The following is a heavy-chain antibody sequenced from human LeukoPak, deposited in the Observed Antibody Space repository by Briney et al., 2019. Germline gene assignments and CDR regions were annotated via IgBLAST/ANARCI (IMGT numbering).Heavy chain of an antibody. D-gene: IGHD4-17*01. V-gene: IGHV2-5*02. J-gene: IGHJ3*02. CDR2: IYWDDDK. CDR3: AHRTTMTTVTPSAFDI. CDR1: GFSLSTSGVG. Sequence: SGPTLVKPTQTLTLTCTFSGFSLSTSGVGVGWIRLPPGKALEWLALIYWDDDKRYSPSLKSRLTITKDTSKNQVVLTMTNMDPVDTATYYCAHRTTMTTVTPSAFDIWGQGTMVTVSS.